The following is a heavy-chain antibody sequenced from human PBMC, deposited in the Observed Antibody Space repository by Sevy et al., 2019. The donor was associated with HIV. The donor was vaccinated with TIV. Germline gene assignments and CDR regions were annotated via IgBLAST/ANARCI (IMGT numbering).Heavy chain of an antibody. J-gene: IGHJ3*02. V-gene: IGHV3-43*01. CDR3: AKDTRYCSGGSCYLEVDAFDI. CDR1: GFTFDDYT. Sequence: GGSLRLSCAASGFTFDDYTMHWVRQAPGKGLEWVSLISWDGGSTYYADSVKGRFTISRDNSKNSLYLQMNSLRTEDTALYYCAKDTRYCSGGSCYLEVDAFDIWGQGTMVTVSS. D-gene: IGHD2-15*01. CDR2: ISWDGGST.